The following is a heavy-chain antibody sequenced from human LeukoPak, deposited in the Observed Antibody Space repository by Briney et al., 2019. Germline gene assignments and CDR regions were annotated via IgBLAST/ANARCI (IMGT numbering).Heavy chain of an antibody. CDR3: ARDWGLGSGSYQIDY. J-gene: IGHJ4*02. CDR1: GGTFSNYS. V-gene: IGHV1-18*04. CDR2: ISAYNGNT. Sequence: GASVKVSCKASGGTFSNYSFIWVRQAPRHGLEWRGWISAYNGNTNYAQKLQGRVTMTTDTSTSTAYMELRSLRSDDTAVYYCARDWGLGSGSYQIDYWSQGTLVTVSS. D-gene: IGHD3-10*01.